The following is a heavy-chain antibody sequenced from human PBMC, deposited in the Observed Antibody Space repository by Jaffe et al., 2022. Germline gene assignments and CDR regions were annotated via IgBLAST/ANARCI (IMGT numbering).Heavy chain of an antibody. CDR2: IYTSGST. J-gene: IGHJ5*02. CDR1: GGSISSGSYY. Sequence: QVQLQESGPGLVKPSQTLSLTCTVSGGSISSGSYYWSWIRQPAGKGLEWIGRIYTSGSTNYNPSLKSRVTISVDTSKNQFSLKLSSVTAADTAVYYCAREAAYYYGSGSYFPYWFDPWGQGTLVTVSS. V-gene: IGHV4-61*02. CDR3: AREAAYYYGSGSYFPYWFDP. D-gene: IGHD3-10*01.